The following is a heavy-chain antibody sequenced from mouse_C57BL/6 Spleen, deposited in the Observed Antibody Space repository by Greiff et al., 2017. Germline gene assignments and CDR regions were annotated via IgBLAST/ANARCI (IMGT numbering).Heavy chain of an antibody. V-gene: IGHV1-69*02. CDR3: ARGCTVQRGAMDY. Sequence: VQLQQPGAELVKPGASVKLSCKASGYTFTSYWMHWVKQRPGQGLEWIGEIDPSDSNTNYNEKFKGKATLTVDKSSSTAYMQLSSLTSEDSAVYYCARGCTVQRGAMDYWGQGTSVTVSS. CDR1: GYTFTSYW. D-gene: IGHD1-1*01. J-gene: IGHJ4*01. CDR2: IDPSDSNT.